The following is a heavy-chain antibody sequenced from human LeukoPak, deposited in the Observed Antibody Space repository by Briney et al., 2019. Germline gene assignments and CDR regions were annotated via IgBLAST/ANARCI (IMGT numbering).Heavy chain of an antibody. V-gene: IGHV3-23*01. D-gene: IGHD4-17*01. J-gene: IGHJ4*02. Sequence: GGSLRLFCTASGFTFNSHAMTWVCQTAGMGLQWVSSITGSGSGAYYADSVKGRVTISRDNSKNTLFLQMDSLRPEDTAMYYCAKVKGDYVHLQDYFGYWGQGTVVTVSS. CDR3: AKVKGDYVHLQDYFGY. CDR1: GFTFNSHA. CDR2: ITGSGSGA.